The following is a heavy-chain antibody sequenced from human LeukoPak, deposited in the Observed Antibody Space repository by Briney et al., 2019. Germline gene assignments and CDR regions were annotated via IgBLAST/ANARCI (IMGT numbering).Heavy chain of an antibody. D-gene: IGHD4-17*01. V-gene: IGHV3-23*01. J-gene: IGHJ4*02. Sequence: GKSLRLSCTPSRFSLGNFVMSWVRQAPGKGLEWVATIGKNQYYADSVKGRFTISKDNSKNMMYLQMDSLGVDDTAIYYCAKGSNGDYDNWGQGTLVTVSS. CDR1: RFSLGNFV. CDR3: AKGSNGDYDN. CDR2: IGKNQ.